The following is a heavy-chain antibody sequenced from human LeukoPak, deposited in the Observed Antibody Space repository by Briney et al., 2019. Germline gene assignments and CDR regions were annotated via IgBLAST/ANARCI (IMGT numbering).Heavy chain of an antibody. CDR2: INSDGSDI. CDR3: ARWGPYCSSTSCYGLGY. D-gene: IGHD2-2*01. Sequence: GGSLRLSCAASGFTFSSFSMNWVRQAPGKGLVWVSRINSDGSDISYADSVKGRFTISRDNAKNTLYLQMTSLRPEDTAVYYCARWGPYCSSTSCYGLGYWGQGTLVTVSS. CDR1: GFTFSSFS. V-gene: IGHV3-74*01. J-gene: IGHJ4*02.